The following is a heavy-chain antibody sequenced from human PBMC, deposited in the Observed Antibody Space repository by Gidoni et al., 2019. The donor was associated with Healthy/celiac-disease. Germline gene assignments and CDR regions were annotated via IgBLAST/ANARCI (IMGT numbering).Heavy chain of an antibody. CDR1: GGSISRGSYY. D-gene: IGHD2-2*01. CDR3: ARDLADIVVVGWFDP. V-gene: IGHV4-61*02. CDR2: IYTSGST. Sequence: QVPLQESGPGLVKPSQTLSLTCTVSGGSISRGSYYWSWIRQPAGKGLEWIGRIYTSGSTNYNPSLKSRVTMSVDTSKNQFSLKLSSVTAADTAVYYCARDLADIVVVGWFDPWGQGTLVTVSS. J-gene: IGHJ5*02.